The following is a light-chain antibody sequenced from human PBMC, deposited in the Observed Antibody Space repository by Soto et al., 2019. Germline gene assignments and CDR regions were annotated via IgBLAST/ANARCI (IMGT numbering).Light chain of an antibody. Sequence: DIQMTQSPSSLSASVGARVTITCRASQSLSSYLNWYQQKPGKAPKLLIYAASSLQSGVPSRFSGSGSGTDFTLTISSLQPEDFATYYCQQSYSTPITFGQGTRLEIK. CDR1: QSLSSY. CDR2: AAS. V-gene: IGKV1-39*01. J-gene: IGKJ5*01. CDR3: QQSYSTPIT.